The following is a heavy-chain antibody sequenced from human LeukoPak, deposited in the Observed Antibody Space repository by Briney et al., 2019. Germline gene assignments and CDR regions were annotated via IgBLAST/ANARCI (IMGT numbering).Heavy chain of an antibody. Sequence: GASVKVSCKASGYTFTGYYMHWVRQAPGQGLEWMGWINPNSGGTNYAQKFQGWVTMTRDTSISTAYMELSRLRSDGTAVYYCARGSPDYYDRKYYFDYWGQGTLVTVSS. D-gene: IGHD3-22*01. CDR3: ARGSPDYYDRKYYFDY. J-gene: IGHJ4*02. CDR2: INPNSGGT. V-gene: IGHV1-2*04. CDR1: GYTFTGYY.